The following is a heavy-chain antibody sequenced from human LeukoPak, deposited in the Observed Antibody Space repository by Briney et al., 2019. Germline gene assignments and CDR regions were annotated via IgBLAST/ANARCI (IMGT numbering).Heavy chain of an antibody. Sequence: SGTLSLTCAVSGGSISSSNWWSWVRQPPGKGLEWIGEIYHSGSTNYNPSLKSRVTISVDKSKNQFSLRLSSVTAADTAVYYCARGEGYTSSWYSPHFDYWGQGTLVTVSS. CDR2: IYHSGST. V-gene: IGHV4-4*02. CDR3: ARGEGYTSSWYSPHFDY. CDR1: GGSISSSNW. D-gene: IGHD6-13*01. J-gene: IGHJ4*02.